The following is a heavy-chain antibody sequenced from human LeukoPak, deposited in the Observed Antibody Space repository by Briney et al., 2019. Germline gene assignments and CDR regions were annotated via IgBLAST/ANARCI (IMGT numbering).Heavy chain of an antibody. Sequence: GGSLRLSCAASGFTFSSYAMHWVRQAPGKGLEWVAVISYDGSNKYYADSVKGRFTISRDNSKNTLYLQMNSLRAEDTAVCYCAGSGSYYYGMDVWGQGTTVTVSS. V-gene: IGHV3-30-3*01. D-gene: IGHD3-10*01. CDR2: ISYDGSNK. CDR1: GFTFSSYA. CDR3: AGSGSYYYGMDV. J-gene: IGHJ6*02.